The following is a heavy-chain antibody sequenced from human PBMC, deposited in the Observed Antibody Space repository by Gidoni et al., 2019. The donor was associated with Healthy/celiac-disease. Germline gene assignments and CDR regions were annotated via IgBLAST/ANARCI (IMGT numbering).Heavy chain of an antibody. Sequence: QVQLQQWGAGLLKPSETLSLTCAVYGGSFSGYYWSWIRQPPGKGLEWIGEINHSGSTNYNPSLKSRVTISVDTSKNQFSLKLSSVTAADTAVYYCARGGPRYIVVVPAAIIIHEYYFDYWGQGTLVTVSS. CDR2: INHSGST. CDR3: ARGGPRYIVVVPAAIIIHEYYFDY. D-gene: IGHD2-2*01. J-gene: IGHJ4*02. V-gene: IGHV4-34*01. CDR1: GGSFSGYY.